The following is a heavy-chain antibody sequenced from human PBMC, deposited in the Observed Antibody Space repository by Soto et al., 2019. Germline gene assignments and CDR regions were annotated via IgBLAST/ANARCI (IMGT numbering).Heavy chain of an antibody. D-gene: IGHD6-13*01. V-gene: IGHV1-18*01. CDR2: ISAYNGNT. J-gene: IGHJ6*03. CDR1: GYTFPSYG. Sequence: QVPLVQSGAEVKKPGASVKVSCKASGYTFPSYGISWVRQAPGQGLEWMGWISAYNGNTNYAQKLQGRVTMTTDTSTSPAYMELRSLRSDDTAVYYCARACQQLGYYYYMDVWGKGTTVTVSS. CDR3: ARACQQLGYYYYMDV.